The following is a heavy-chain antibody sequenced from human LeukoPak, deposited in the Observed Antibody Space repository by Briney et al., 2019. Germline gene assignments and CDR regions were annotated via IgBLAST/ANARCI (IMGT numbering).Heavy chain of an antibody. CDR3: AGRGSTGWYYFGY. D-gene: IGHD6-19*01. J-gene: IGHJ4*02. CDR2: INAGNGKT. CDR1: GYTFTSYA. V-gene: IGHV1-3*01. Sequence: ASVKVSCKASGYTFTSYAMHWVRQAPGQRLEWMGWINAGNGKTKYSQKFQDRITISSDSSASTAYMELSTLRSEDTAVYYCAGRGSTGWYYFGYWGQGTLVTVSS.